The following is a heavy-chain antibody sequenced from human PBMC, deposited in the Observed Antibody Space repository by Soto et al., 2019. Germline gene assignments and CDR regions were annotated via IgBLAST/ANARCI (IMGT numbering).Heavy chain of an antibody. CDR1: GFIFSNYG. D-gene: IGHD1-26*01. V-gene: IGHV3-30*02. J-gene: IGHJ4*02. CDR3: ARVIVGEQDD. CDR2: IWYDEXNK. Sequence: PGGSLRLSCAASGFIFSNYGIHWVRQAPGKGLEWVALIWYDEXNKYCADSXKGRFTISRDNSKNTLYLQMNSLRAEDTAVDDCARVIVGEQDDRGQGSLVTVSS.